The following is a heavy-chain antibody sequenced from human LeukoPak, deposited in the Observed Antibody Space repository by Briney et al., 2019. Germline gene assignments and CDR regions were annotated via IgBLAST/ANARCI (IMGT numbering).Heavy chain of an antibody. V-gene: IGHV1-2*02. Sequence: GASVKVSCKASGYTFTGYYMHWVRQAPGQGLEWMGWINPNSGGTNYAQKFQGRVTMTRDTSISTAYMELSRLRTDDTAVYYCARDLGSGSYYKNWFDPWGQGTLVTVSS. D-gene: IGHD3-10*01. CDR3: ARDLGSGSYYKNWFDP. CDR1: GYTFTGYY. CDR2: INPNSGGT. J-gene: IGHJ5*02.